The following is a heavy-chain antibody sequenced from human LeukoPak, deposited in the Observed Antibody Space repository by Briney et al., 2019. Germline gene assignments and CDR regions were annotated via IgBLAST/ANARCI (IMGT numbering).Heavy chain of an antibody. Sequence: PGGSLRLSCAASGFTFSSHWMSWVRQAPGKGLEWVANIKKDGSEKYYVDAVKGRFTISRDNAKNSLYLQMNSLRAEDTAVYYCARDSGWASTTTNRPFFDYWGQGTLATVSS. CDR2: IKKDGSEK. J-gene: IGHJ4*02. CDR3: ARDSGWASTTTNRPFFDY. CDR1: GFTFSSHW. D-gene: IGHD2/OR15-2a*01. V-gene: IGHV3-7*01.